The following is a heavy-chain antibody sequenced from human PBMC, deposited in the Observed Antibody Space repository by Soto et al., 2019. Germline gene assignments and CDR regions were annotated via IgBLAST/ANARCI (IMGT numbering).Heavy chain of an antibody. D-gene: IGHD6-25*01. J-gene: IGHJ6*02. V-gene: IGHV3-30-3*01. CDR2: ISYDGSNK. CDR1: GFTFSSYA. CDR3: ARDSQVRQQRHYYYYGMDV. Sequence: GGSLRLSCAASGFTFSSYAMHWVRQAPGKGLEWVAVISYDGSNKYYADSVKGRFTISRDNSKNTLYLQMNSLRAEDTAVYYCARDSQVRQQRHYYYYGMDVWDQGTTVTVSS.